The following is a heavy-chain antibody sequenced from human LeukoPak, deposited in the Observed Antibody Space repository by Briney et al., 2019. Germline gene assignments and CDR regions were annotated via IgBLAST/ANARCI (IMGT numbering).Heavy chain of an antibody. CDR3: ARDASYYSRADWFDP. D-gene: IGHD3-10*01. CDR1: GFTFSRYS. V-gene: IGHV3-21*01. Sequence: GGSLRLSCAASGFTFSRYSMNWVRQAPGKGLEWVSSISGSSSYIYYADSVKGRLTISRDNAKNSLYLQMNSLRAEDTAVYYCARDASYYSRADWFDPWGQGTLVTVSS. CDR2: ISGSSSYI. J-gene: IGHJ5*02.